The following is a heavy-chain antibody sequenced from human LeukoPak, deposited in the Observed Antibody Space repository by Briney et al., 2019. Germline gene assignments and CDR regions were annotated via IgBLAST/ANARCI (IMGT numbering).Heavy chain of an antibody. CDR3: TRDHGLDV. J-gene: IGHJ6*02. CDR1: GFTFSSYW. Sequence: GGSLRLSCAASGFTFSSYWMSWVRQAPGKGLMWVSQINSDGSATSCADPVKGRSTISRDNAKNMLYLEMNSLRVEDTAVYFCTRDHGLDVWGQGTTVTVSS. CDR2: INSDGSAT. V-gene: IGHV3-74*01.